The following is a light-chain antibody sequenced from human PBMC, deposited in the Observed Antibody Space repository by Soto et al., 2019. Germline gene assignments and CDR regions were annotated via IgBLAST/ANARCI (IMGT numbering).Light chain of an antibody. Sequence: DIVMTQSPLSLPVTPGEPASISCRSSQSLLHSNGYNYLDWYLQKPGQSPQLLIYLGSNRVSGVPDRFSGSGSGRDFTLKISRVEAEDVGVYYCMQPLQSWTFGQGTKVDIK. J-gene: IGKJ1*01. CDR3: MQPLQSWT. CDR1: QSLLHSNGYNY. CDR2: LGS. V-gene: IGKV2-28*01.